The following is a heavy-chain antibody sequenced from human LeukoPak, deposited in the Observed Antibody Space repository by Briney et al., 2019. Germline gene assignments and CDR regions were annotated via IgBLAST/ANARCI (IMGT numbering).Heavy chain of an antibody. CDR3: ASSGEEDSNFDY. Sequence: SETLSLTCTVSGGSISSYYWSWIRQPPGKGLEWIGYIYYSGSTNYNPPLKSRVTISVDTSKNQFSLKLSSATAADTAVYYCASSGEEDSNFDYWGQGTLVTVSS. V-gene: IGHV4-59*01. D-gene: IGHD7-27*01. J-gene: IGHJ4*02. CDR1: GGSISSYY. CDR2: IYYSGST.